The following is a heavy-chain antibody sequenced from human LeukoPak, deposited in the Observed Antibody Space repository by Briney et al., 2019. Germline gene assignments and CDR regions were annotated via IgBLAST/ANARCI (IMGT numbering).Heavy chain of an antibody. CDR3: ARGVTPDVVVEPATSFDY. J-gene: IGHJ4*02. CDR2: IYPGDSDT. CDR1: GYTFGSHW. V-gene: IGHV5-51*01. Sequence: GESLKISCKGSGYTFGSHWVAWVRQMPGKGLEWMGIIYPGDSDTRYSPSFEGHVSISADKSIGTAYLQWTSLKPSDTAMYYCARGVTPDVVVEPATSFDYWAQGTLVTVSS. D-gene: IGHD2-21*01.